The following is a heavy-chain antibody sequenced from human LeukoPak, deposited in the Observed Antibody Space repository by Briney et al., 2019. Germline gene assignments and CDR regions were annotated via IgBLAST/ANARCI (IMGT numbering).Heavy chain of an antibody. D-gene: IGHD6-19*01. J-gene: IGHJ4*02. CDR3: ARGSGWLDY. CDR2: INPGGSES. CDR1: GFTFGNYW. Sequence: PGGSLRLSCTVSGFTFGNYWMSWVRQAPGKGLEWVANINPGGSESYSIDSVKGRFAISRDTAKNSLYLQMNSLRAEDTAVYYYARGSGWLDYWGQGTLVTVSS. V-gene: IGHV3-7*01.